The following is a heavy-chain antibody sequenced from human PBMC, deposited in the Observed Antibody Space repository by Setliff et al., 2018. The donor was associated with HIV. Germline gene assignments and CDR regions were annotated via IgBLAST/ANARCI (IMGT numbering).Heavy chain of an antibody. D-gene: IGHD3-3*01. Sequence: ASETLSLTCTVSGDSVRNYYWSWIRQPPERGLDYIGYINYNGNTNYNPSLKRRVTMSVDTSKNQFSLKLSSVTAADTAAYYCARAEGATYYNFWSGYYLNSYYYYYGMDVWGQGTTVTVSS. CDR2: INYNGNT. V-gene: IGHV4-59*02. CDR3: ARAEGATYYNFWSGYYLNSYYYYYGMDV. CDR1: GDSVRNYY. J-gene: IGHJ6*02.